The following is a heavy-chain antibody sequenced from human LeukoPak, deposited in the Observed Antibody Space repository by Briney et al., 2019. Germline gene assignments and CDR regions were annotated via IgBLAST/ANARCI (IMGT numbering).Heavy chain of an antibody. V-gene: IGHV3-30*02. D-gene: IGHD3-16*01. CDR3: AKDAQVWSHNWFDP. J-gene: IGHJ5*02. CDR1: GFTFSSYG. CDR2: IRYDGRNK. Sequence: RPGGSLRLSCAASGFTFSSYGMHWVRQAPGKGLEWVAFIRYDGRNKYYADSVKGRFTISRDNSKNTLYLQMNSLRAEDTAVYYCAKDAQVWSHNWFDPWGQGTLVTVSS.